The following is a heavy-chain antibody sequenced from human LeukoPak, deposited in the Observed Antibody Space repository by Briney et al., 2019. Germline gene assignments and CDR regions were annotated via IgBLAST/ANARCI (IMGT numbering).Heavy chain of an antibody. J-gene: IGHJ4*02. Sequence: GGSLRLSCAASGFTFSSYGMNWVRQAPGKRLEWVSYISSRSDSIYYADSVKGRFTTSRDNAENSLYLQMNSLRDEDTAVYYCARAMRCGYDYWGQGTLVTVSS. CDR3: ARAMRCGYDY. CDR1: GFTFSSYG. D-gene: IGHD5-12*01. V-gene: IGHV3-48*02. CDR2: ISSRSDSI.